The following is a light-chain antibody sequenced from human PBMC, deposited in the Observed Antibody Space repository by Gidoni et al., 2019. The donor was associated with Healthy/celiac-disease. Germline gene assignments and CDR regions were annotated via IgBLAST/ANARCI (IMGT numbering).Light chain of an antibody. Sequence: HVLTQPPPVFVAPGQTARITRGGNNIGSKSVHWYQQKPGQAPVLVVYDDSDRPSGIPERFSGSNSGNTATLTISRVEAGDEADYYCQVWDSSSDRVVFGGGTKLTVL. CDR2: DDS. CDR3: QVWDSSSDRVV. CDR1: NIGSKS. V-gene: IGLV3-21*02. J-gene: IGLJ2*01.